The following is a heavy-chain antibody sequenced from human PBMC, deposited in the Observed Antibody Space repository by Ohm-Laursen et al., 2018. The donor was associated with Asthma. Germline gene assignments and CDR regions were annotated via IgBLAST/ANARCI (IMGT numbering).Heavy chain of an antibody. Sequence: SLRLSCTASGFTFSSYAMHWVRQAPGKGLEYVSAISSNGGSTYYADSVKGRFTISRNNSKNTLYLQMNSLRAEDTAVYYCAKDWKDGETDRGYYYYGMDFWGQGTTVTVSS. CDR1: GFTFSSYA. J-gene: IGHJ6*02. D-gene: IGHD4-17*01. CDR2: ISSNGGST. V-gene: IGHV3-64*04. CDR3: AKDWKDGETDRGYYYYGMDF.